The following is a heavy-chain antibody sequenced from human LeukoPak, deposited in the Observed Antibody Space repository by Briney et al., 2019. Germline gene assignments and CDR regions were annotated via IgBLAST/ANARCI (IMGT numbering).Heavy chain of an antibody. Sequence: GGSLRLSCAASGFTFSSYGMHWVRQAPGKGLEWVAFIRYDGSNKYYADSVKGRFTISRDNAKNSLYLQMNSLRAEDTAVYYCARAGYSSGWIDYWGQGTLVTVSS. J-gene: IGHJ4*02. D-gene: IGHD6-19*01. CDR2: IRYDGSNK. CDR3: ARAGYSSGWIDY. CDR1: GFTFSSYG. V-gene: IGHV3-30*02.